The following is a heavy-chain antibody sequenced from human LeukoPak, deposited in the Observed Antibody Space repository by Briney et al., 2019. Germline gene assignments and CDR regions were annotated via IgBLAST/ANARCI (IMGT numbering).Heavy chain of an antibody. CDR3: ARRADAFDI. Sequence: SETLSLTCTVSGGSISSYYWSWIRQPPGKGLEWIGYIYTSGSTNYNPSLKSRVTISVDTSKNQFSLKLSSVTAADTAVYYCARRADAFDIWGQGTMVTVSS. CDR1: GGSISSYY. V-gene: IGHV4-4*09. CDR2: IYTSGST. J-gene: IGHJ3*02.